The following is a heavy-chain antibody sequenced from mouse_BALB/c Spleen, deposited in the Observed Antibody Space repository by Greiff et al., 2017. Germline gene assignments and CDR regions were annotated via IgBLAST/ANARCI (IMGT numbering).Heavy chain of an antibody. Sequence: EVMLVESGPELVKPGASMKISCKASGYSFTGYTMNWVKQSHGKNLEWIGLINPYNGGTSYNQKFKGKATLTVDKSSSTAYMELLSLTSEDSAVYYCARDYGSSYGYFDVWGAGTTVTVSS. D-gene: IGHD1-1*01. CDR3: ARDYGSSYGYFDV. V-gene: IGHV1-18*01. J-gene: IGHJ1*01. CDR1: GYSFTGYT. CDR2: INPYNGGT.